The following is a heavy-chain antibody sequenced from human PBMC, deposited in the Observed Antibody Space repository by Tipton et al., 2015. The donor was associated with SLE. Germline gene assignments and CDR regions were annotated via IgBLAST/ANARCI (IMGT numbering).Heavy chain of an antibody. CDR3: ARGSDGEYVRYFDV. D-gene: IGHD4-17*01. CDR2: IYSSGDR. CDR1: GASISSYY. V-gene: IGHV4-4*07. Sequence: GLVKPSETLSLTCTVSGASISSYYWSWIRQSAGRGLEWIGRIYSSGDRDYNPSLRSRVTMSIDASQNRVSLRLKSVSAADTAVYYCARGSDGEYVRYFDVWGPGTLVTVSS. J-gene: IGHJ2*01.